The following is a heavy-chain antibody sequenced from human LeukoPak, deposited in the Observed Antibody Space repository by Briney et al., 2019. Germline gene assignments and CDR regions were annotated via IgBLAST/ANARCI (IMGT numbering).Heavy chain of an antibody. CDR1: GGSISSYY. Sequence: SETLSLTCTVSGGSISSYYWSWIRQPPGKGLEWIGYIYYSGSTNYNPSLKSRVTISVDTSKNQFSLKLGSVTAADTAVCYCARGSIAARRDFDYWGQGTLVTVSS. CDR3: ARGSIAARRDFDY. CDR2: IYYSGST. D-gene: IGHD6-6*01. J-gene: IGHJ4*02. V-gene: IGHV4-59*01.